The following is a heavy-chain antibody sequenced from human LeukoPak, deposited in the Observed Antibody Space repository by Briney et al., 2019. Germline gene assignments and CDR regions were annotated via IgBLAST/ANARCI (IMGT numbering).Heavy chain of an antibody. CDR2: IWYEGSNK. CDR3: ARAVYIPRDFSGWLDY. D-gene: IGHD6-19*01. J-gene: IGHJ4*02. Sequence: GGSLRPSCATSGFTFSSYGMHWVRQAPGKGLEWVAVIWYEGSNKYYADSVKGRFTISRDNSKNTLDLQMNSLRAEDTAVYYCARAVYIPRDFSGWLDYWGQGTLVTVSS. V-gene: IGHV3-33*01. CDR1: GFTFSSYG.